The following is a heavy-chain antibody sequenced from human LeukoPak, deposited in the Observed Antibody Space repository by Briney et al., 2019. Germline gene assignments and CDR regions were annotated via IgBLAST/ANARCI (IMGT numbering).Heavy chain of an antibody. CDR3: ARDNGDGYNMDY. V-gene: IGHV3-33*01. CDR2: IWHDGSTK. J-gene: IGHJ4*02. CDR1: GFTFRSYG. Sequence: GRSLRLSCSASGFTFRSYGMHWVRQAPGKGLEWMAIIWHDGSTKFYADSVKGRFTISRDNSKSALYLQMNSLRVEDTALYYCARDNGDGYNMDYWGQGTLVTVSS. D-gene: IGHD5-24*01.